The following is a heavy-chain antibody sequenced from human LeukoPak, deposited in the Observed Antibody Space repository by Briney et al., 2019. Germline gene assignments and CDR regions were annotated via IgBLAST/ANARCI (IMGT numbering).Heavy chain of an antibody. CDR3: ARDRSSGWAFDY. Sequence: ASVKVSCKASGYTFTSYDINWVRQATGQGLEWMGIINPSGGSASYAQKFQGRVTMTRDTSTSTVYMELSSLRSEDTAVYYCARDRSSGWAFDYWGQGTLVTVSS. V-gene: IGHV1-46*01. CDR1: GYTFTSYD. J-gene: IGHJ4*02. D-gene: IGHD6-19*01. CDR2: INPSGGSA.